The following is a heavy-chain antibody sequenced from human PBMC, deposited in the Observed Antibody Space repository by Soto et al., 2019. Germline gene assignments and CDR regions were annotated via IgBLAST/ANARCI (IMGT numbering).Heavy chain of an antibody. CDR3: ARQGDPERSYYGMDV. CDR1: GYSFTSYW. V-gene: IGHV5-51*01. Sequence: GESLKISCNGSGYSFTSYWIGWVRQMPGKGLEWMGIIYPGDSDTRYSPSFQGQVTISADKSISTAYLQWSSLKASDTAMYYCARQGDPERSYYGMDVWGQGTTVTVSS. D-gene: IGHD2-21*02. J-gene: IGHJ6*02. CDR2: IYPGDSDT.